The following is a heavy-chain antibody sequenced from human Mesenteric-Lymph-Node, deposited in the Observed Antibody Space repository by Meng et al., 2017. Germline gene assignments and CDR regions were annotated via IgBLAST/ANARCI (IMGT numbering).Heavy chain of an antibody. V-gene: IGHV4-59*12. CDR2: IYYSGST. J-gene: IGHJ4*02. Sequence: SETLSLTCTVSGGSISSYYWSWIRQPPGKGLEWIGYIYYSGSTNYNPSLKSRVTISVDTSKNQFSLKLSSVTAADTAVYYCARGGGYGLKQWLVVVYWGQGTLVTVSS. CDR1: GGSISSYY. D-gene: IGHD6-19*01. CDR3: ARGGGYGLKQWLVVVY.